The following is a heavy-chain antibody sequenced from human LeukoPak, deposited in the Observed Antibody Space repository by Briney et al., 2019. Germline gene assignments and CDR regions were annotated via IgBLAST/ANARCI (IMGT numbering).Heavy chain of an antibody. V-gene: IGHV4-30-4*08. CDR1: GGSISSGDYY. D-gene: IGHD2-2*01. Sequence: PSETLSLTCTVSGGSISSGDYYWSWIRQPPGKGLEWIGYIYYGGSTYYNPSLKSRVTISVDTSKNQFSLKLSSVTAADTAVYYCARSSTSPGAYYYYYMDVLVKGTTVTVSS. CDR2: IYYGGST. J-gene: IGHJ6*03. CDR3: ARSSTSPGAYYYYYMDV.